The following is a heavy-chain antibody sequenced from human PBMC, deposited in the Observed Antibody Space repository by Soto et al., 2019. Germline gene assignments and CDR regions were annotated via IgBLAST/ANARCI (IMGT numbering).Heavy chain of an antibody. CDR3: ATGSYCSSTSCYPNYYYYMDV. Sequence: GGSLRLSCAASGVTFCSYGMHWVRQAPGKGLEWVAVIWYDGSNKYYADSVEGRFTISRDNSKNTLYLQMNSLRAEDTAVYYCATGSYCSSTSCYPNYYYYMDVWGKGTTVTVSS. CDR2: IWYDGSNK. CDR1: GVTFCSYG. J-gene: IGHJ6*03. V-gene: IGHV3-33*01. D-gene: IGHD2-2*01.